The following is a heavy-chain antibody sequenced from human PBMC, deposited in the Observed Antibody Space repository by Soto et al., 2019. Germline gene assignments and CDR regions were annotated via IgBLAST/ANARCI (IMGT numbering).Heavy chain of an antibody. V-gene: IGHV4-34*01. CDR3: ARGLRCLEWPSLGSNYYYSYGRYV. Sequence: SDTLSLTCAFYGGSFIGYYWSWILQPPGKGLEWIGEINHSGSTNYNPSLKSRVTISVDTSKNQFSLKLSSVTAADTAVYYCARGLRCLEWPSLGSNYYYSYGRYVWGQGTTVTVSS. D-gene: IGHD3-3*01. CDR2: INHSGST. J-gene: IGHJ6*02. CDR1: GGSFIGYY.